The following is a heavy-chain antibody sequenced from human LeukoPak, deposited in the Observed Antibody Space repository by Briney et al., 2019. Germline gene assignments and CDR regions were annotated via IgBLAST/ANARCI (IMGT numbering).Heavy chain of an antibody. CDR2: ISYDGSDK. Sequence: GRSLRLSCAASGFTLSRYDMHWVRQAPGKGLEWVAIISYDGSDKYYADSVKGRFTISRDNSKNTLYVQMNSLRAEDTAVYYCARDRGYCIGGSLYSVFYSSGQGTPV. CDR1: GFTLSRYD. J-gene: IGHJ4*02. D-gene: IGHD2-15*01. V-gene: IGHV3-30*04. CDR3: ARDRGYCIGGSLYSVFYS.